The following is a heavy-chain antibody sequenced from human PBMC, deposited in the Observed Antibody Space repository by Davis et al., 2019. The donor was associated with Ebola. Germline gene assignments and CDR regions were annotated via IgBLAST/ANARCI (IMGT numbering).Heavy chain of an antibody. Sequence: PGGSLRLSCAASGFTFDDYAMHWVRQAPGKGLEWVSGISWNSGSIGYADSVKGRFTISRDNAKNSLYLQMNSLRAEDTALYYCAKGVDAFDIWGQGTMVTVSS. CDR3: AKGVDAFDI. CDR2: ISWNSGSI. CDR1: GFTFDDYA. V-gene: IGHV3-9*01. J-gene: IGHJ3*02.